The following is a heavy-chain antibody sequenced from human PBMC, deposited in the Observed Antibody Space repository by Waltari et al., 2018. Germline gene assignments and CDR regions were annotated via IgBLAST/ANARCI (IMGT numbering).Heavy chain of an antibody. Sequence: IRQAPGKGLEWIGFIYGSGSSTNYNPPLTGRVTLSVDTSKNQLSLKLSSVTAADTAVYYCARGGGYYYSGTYTFDYWGQGVLVTVSS. D-gene: IGHD3-10*01. CDR2: IYGSGSST. J-gene: IGHJ4*02. CDR3: ARGGGYYYSGTYTFDY. V-gene: IGHV4-59*12.